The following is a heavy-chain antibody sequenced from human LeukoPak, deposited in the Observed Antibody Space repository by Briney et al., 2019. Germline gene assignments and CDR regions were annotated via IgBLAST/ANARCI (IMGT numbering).Heavy chain of an antibody. CDR3: ARTYCSGGSCYYYYGMDV. V-gene: IGHV4-38-2*02. J-gene: IGHJ6*02. D-gene: IGHD2-15*01. Sequence: SETLSLTCTVSGYSLSSGYYWGWIRQPPGKGLEWIGSIYHSGSTYYNPSLKSRVTISVDTSKNQSSLKLSSVTAADTAVYYCARTYCSGGSCYYYYGMDVWGQGTTVTVSS. CDR2: IYHSGST. CDR1: GYSLSSGYY.